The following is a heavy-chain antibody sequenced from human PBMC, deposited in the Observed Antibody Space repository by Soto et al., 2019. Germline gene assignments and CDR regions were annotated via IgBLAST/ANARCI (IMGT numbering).Heavy chain of an antibody. CDR3: ARHKEANQYDFWSAKLLGYMDV. D-gene: IGHD3-3*01. V-gene: IGHV4-39*01. Sequence: SETLSLTCTVSGGSISSSSYYWGWIRQPPGKGLEWIGSIYYSGSTYYNPSLKSRVTISVDTSKNQFSLKLSTVTAADTAVYYWARHKEANQYDFWSAKLLGYMDVWGKGTTVTVSS. J-gene: IGHJ6*03. CDR2: IYYSGST. CDR1: GGSISSSSYY.